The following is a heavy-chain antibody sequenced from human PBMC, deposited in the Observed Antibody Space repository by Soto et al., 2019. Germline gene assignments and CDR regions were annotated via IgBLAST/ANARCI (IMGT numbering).Heavy chain of an antibody. Sequence: SETLSLTCIVSGGSIHMRSSYCAWIRQPPGKGLEWVGTFYDGNTYHNPSLRSRITIAVDTSKNQFSLKLNSVAAADTAFYYCATTRGLAVGGSFDYWGQGMLVTVSS. V-gene: IGHV4-39*01. J-gene: IGHJ4*02. CDR2: FYDGNT. CDR3: ATTRGLAVGGSFDY. CDR1: GGSIHMRSSY. D-gene: IGHD3-10*01.